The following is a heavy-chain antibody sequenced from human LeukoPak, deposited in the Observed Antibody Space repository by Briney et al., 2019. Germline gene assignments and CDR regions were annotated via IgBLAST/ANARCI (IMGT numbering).Heavy chain of an antibody. V-gene: IGHV3-7*03. D-gene: IGHD3-3*01. Sequence: GGSLRLSCTASGLTLSNYWMIWVRQAPGKGLQWVAKIKQDGSEKYYVDSVKGRFTISRDNAENSLYLQMNSLRAEGTAVYYCARELWSGTNWFDPWGQGTLVTVSS. CDR1: GLTLSNYW. CDR2: IKQDGSEK. CDR3: ARELWSGTNWFDP. J-gene: IGHJ5*02.